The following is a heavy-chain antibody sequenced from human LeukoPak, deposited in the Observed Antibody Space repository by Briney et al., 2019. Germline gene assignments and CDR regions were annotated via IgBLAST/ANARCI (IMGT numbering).Heavy chain of an antibody. CDR3: ARGLGGYDLGYFDL. Sequence: SETLSLTCTVSGGSISSYYWSWIRQPPGKGLEWIGYIYHSGSTNYNPSLKSRVTISVDTSKNQFSLKLSSVTAADTAVYYCARGLGGYDLGYFDLWGRGTLVTVSS. J-gene: IGHJ2*01. D-gene: IGHD5-12*01. V-gene: IGHV4-59*01. CDR2: IYHSGST. CDR1: GGSISSYY.